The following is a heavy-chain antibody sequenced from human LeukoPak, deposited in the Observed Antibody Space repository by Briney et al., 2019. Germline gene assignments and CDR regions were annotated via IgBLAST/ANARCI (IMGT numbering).Heavy chain of an antibody. Sequence: SETLSLTCAVYGGSFSDYYWSWIRQPPGKGLEWIGEINHSGYTNYNPSLESRVSISVDTSKNQFSLKLSSVTAADTAVYYCARDGGYYDTPDAFDIWGQGTMVTVSS. CDR2: INHSGYT. V-gene: IGHV4-34*01. CDR3: ARDGGYYDTPDAFDI. CDR1: GGSFSDYY. J-gene: IGHJ3*02. D-gene: IGHD3-22*01.